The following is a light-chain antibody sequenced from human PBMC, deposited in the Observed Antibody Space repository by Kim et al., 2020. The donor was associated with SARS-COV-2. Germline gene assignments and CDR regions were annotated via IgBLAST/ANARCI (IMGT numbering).Light chain of an antibody. CDR2: AAS. J-gene: IGKJ4*01. CDR1: QSVNSN. Sequence: VFPGEGATLSCRASQSVNSNLAWYQQKPGRAPRLLIYAASTRATDIPARFSGSGSGTEFTLTISSLQSEDFAVYSCQQYNKWPLTFGGGTKVDIK. V-gene: IGKV3-15*01. CDR3: QQYNKWPLT.